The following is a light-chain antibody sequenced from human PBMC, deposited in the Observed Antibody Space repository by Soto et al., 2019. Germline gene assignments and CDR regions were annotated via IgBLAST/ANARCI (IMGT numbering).Light chain of an antibody. V-gene: IGLV1-44*01. CDR2: GNH. J-gene: IGLJ2*01. CDR3: ASWDDSLNGLVV. Sequence: QSVLTQPPSASATPGQRVTISCSGSNSNIGGNTVNWYRQVPGTAPKLLIYGNHKRPSGVPDRFSASKSGTSASLAISGLQSEDEADYYCASWDDSLNGLVVFDGGTKVTVL. CDR1: NSNIGGNT.